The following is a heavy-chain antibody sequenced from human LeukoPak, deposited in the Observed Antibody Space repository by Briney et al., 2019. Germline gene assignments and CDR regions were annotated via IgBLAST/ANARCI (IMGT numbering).Heavy chain of an antibody. J-gene: IGHJ4*02. CDR2: IKQDGSEK. V-gene: IGHV3-7*01. D-gene: IGHD1-26*01. CDR1: GFTFSSYW. Sequence: PGGSLRLSCAASGFTFSSYWMSWVRQAPGKGLDWVANIKQDGSEKYYLDSVKGRFSISRDNAKNSLYLQMNSLRGEDTAVYYCARHLVXATYFDYWGQGTLVTVSS. CDR3: ARHLVXATYFDY.